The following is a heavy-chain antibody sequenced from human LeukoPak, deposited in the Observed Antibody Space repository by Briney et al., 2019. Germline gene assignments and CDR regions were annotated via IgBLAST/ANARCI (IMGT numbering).Heavy chain of an antibody. CDR3: ARVIVDIVATRGYYFDY. CDR2: ISSSSSYI. Sequence: GGSLRLSCAASGFTFSSYSMNWVRQAPGKGLEWVSSISSSSSYIYYADSVKGRFTISRDNAKNSLYLQMNSLRAEDTAVYYCARVIVDIVATRGYYFDYWGQGTLVTVSS. V-gene: IGHV3-21*01. CDR1: GFTFSSYS. J-gene: IGHJ4*02. D-gene: IGHD5-12*01.